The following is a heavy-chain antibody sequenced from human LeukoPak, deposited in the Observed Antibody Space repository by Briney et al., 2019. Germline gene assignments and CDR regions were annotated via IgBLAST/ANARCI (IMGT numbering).Heavy chain of an antibody. D-gene: IGHD6-13*01. CDR3: ARQAYSSNSGWFDP. CDR1: GGSISSSTYY. Sequence: SDTLSHSGSGSGGSISSSTYYWGCIRQPPGKGLEWIGNIYNRGSTYYNASLKSRVTISVDTPKNQFSLKLSSVTAADTAVYYCARQAYSSNSGWFDPWGVG. V-gene: IGHV4-39*01. J-gene: IGHJ5*02. CDR2: IYNRGST.